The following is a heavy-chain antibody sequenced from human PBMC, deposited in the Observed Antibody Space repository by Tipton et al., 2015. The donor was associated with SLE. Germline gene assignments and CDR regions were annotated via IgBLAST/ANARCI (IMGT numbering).Heavy chain of an antibody. Sequence: TLSLTCVVSGYSISSGYYWGWIRQPPGKGLEWIGSIYHGGSTYYNPSLKSRVTISVDTSKNQFSLKLSSVTAADTAVYYCARDEITFGGVIANWFDPWGQGTLVTVSS. CDR2: IYHGGST. V-gene: IGHV4-38-2*02. CDR1: GYSISSGYY. D-gene: IGHD3-16*02. CDR3: ARDEITFGGVIANWFDP. J-gene: IGHJ5*02.